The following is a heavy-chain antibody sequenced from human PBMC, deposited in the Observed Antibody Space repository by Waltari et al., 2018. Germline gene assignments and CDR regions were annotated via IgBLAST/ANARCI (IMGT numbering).Heavy chain of an antibody. CDR3: ARVDGGSGSYLSYYYYYMDV. CDR1: GGSISSYY. D-gene: IGHD3-10*01. V-gene: IGHV4-59*01. CDR2: IYYSGST. J-gene: IGHJ6*03. Sequence: QVQLQESGPGLVKPSETLSLTCTVSGGSISSYYWSWIRQPPGKGLEWIGYIYYSGSTNYTPALESRVTISVDTSKNQFSLKLSSVTAADTAVYYCARVDGGSGSYLSYYYYYMDVWGKGTTVTVSS.